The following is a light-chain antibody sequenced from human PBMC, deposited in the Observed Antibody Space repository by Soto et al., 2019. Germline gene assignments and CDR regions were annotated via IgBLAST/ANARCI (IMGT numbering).Light chain of an antibody. Sequence: DIVMTQSPGSLAVSLGERATINCKSSQSVLYSSNNKNYLAWYQQKPGQPPKLLIYWASTRESGVPDRFSGSGSGTDFTLTISSLQAEDVAVYYCQQYYITPLTFGPGTKVDIK. V-gene: IGKV4-1*01. CDR2: WAS. J-gene: IGKJ3*01. CDR3: QQYYITPLT. CDR1: QSVLYSSNNKNY.